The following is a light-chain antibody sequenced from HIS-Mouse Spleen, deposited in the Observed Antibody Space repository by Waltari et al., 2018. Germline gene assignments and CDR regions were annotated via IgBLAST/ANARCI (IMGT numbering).Light chain of an antibody. CDR2: DVS. CDR1: TNDFADYNY. J-gene: IGLJ1*01. V-gene: IGLV2-14*03. Sequence: QSALPQPASVSGSPGPSITISCTATTNDFADYNYVTCYQQHQLKTPKLMIYDVSNRPSGVSNRFSGSKSGNTASLTTSGLQAEDEADYYCSSYTSSSTLRYVFGTGTKVTVL. CDR3: SSYTSSSTLRYV.